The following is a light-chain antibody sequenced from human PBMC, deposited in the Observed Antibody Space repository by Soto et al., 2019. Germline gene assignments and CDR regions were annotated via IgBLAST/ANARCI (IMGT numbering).Light chain of an antibody. CDR3: LQDYNYPRT. CDR1: QGIRND. CDR2: AAS. J-gene: IGKJ3*01. Sequence: ALQMTQSPSSLSASVGDRVTITCRASQGIRNDLGWYQQKPGKAPKLLIYAASSLQSGVPSRFSGSGSGTDFTLTISSLQPEDFATYYCLQDYNYPRTFDPVTKVDIK. V-gene: IGKV1-6*01.